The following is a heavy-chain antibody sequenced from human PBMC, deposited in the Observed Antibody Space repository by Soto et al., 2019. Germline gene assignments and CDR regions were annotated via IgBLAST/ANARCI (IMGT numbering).Heavy chain of an antibody. CDR2: ISGSGGST. CDR1: GFAFSSYA. D-gene: IGHD2-15*01. CDR3: AKEIWYCSGGSCYLDDAFDI. J-gene: IGHJ3*02. V-gene: IGHV3-23*01. Sequence: GGSLRLSCAASGFAFSSYAMSWVRQAPGKGLEWVSAISGSGGSTYYADSVKGRFTISRDNSKNTLYLQMNSLRAEDTAVYYCAKEIWYCSGGSCYLDDAFDIWGQGTMVTVPS.